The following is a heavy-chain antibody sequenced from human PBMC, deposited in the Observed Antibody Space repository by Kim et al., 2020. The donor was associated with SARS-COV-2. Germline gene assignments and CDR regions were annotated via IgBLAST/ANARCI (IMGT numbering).Heavy chain of an antibody. Sequence: GGSLRLSCAASGFTFSSYGMHWVRQAPGKGPEWVAVIWYDGSNKYYADSVKGRFTISRDNSKNTLYLQMNSLRAEDTAVYYCASAPGGYCSGGSCYYGVYFDYWGQGTLVTVSS. CDR1: GFTFSSYG. J-gene: IGHJ4*02. CDR3: ASAPGGYCSGGSCYYGVYFDY. D-gene: IGHD2-15*01. V-gene: IGHV3-33*01. CDR2: IWYDGSNK.